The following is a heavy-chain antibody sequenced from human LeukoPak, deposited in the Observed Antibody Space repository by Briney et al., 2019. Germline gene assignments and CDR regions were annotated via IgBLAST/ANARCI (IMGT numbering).Heavy chain of an antibody. CDR1: GFTFSSYA. J-gene: IGHJ4*02. Sequence: PGGSLRLSCAASGFTFSSYAMSWVRQAPGKGLEWVSAISGSGGSTYYADSVKGRFTISRDNSKNTLYLQMNSLRAEDTAVYYCAKDTQYYYDGSGSFDYWGQGTLVTVSS. V-gene: IGHV3-23*01. D-gene: IGHD3-22*01. CDR2: ISGSGGST. CDR3: AKDTQYYYDGSGSFDY.